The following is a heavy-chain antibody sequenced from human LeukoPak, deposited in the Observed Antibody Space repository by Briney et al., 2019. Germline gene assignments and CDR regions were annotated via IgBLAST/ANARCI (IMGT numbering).Heavy chain of an antibody. Sequence: MPSETLSLTXXXXXXSFSGYYCSWIRQPPGKWLGWIGEIDHSGSTNYTPSLKSRVTISVDTSKNQFSLKLSSVTAADTAVYYCARGIAARHYYYYYMDVWGKGTTVTVSS. J-gene: IGHJ6*03. V-gene: IGHV4-34*01. CDR2: IDHSGST. CDR1: XXSFSGYY. CDR3: ARGIAARHYYYYYMDV. D-gene: IGHD6-6*01.